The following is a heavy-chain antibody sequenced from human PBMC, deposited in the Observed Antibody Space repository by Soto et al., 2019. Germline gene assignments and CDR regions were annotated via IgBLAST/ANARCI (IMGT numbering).Heavy chain of an antibody. CDR3: ARASYYDSSGYYPES. D-gene: IGHD3-22*01. CDR2: IIPLLGTP. J-gene: IGHJ5*02. Sequence: SVKVSCKASGGTNSSYVITWVRQAPGQGLEWMGRIIPLLGTPDYAQMFQGRVTITADKFTSTAYMELTSLRSEDTAMYYCARASYYDSSGYYPESWGQGTLVTVSS. V-gene: IGHV1-69*04. CDR1: GGTNSSYV.